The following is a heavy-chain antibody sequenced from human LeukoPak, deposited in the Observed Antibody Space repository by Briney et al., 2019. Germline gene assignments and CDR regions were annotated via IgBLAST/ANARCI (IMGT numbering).Heavy chain of an antibody. Sequence: SETLSLTCAVSDDSFSRHYWTWSRQPPGKGLGWIGYISYIGSTNYNPSLKSRVTISIDTSKNQSSLKLTSVTAADTAVYYCARDLVTVTKGFDIWGQGTVVSVSS. CDR2: ISYIGST. D-gene: IGHD4-17*01. CDR3: ARDLVTVTKGFDI. CDR1: DDSFSRHY. J-gene: IGHJ3*02. V-gene: IGHV4-59*11.